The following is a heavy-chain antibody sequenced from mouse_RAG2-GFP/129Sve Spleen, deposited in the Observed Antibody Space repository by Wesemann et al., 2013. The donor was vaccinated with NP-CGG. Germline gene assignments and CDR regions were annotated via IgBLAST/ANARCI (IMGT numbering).Heavy chain of an antibody. Sequence: SKSNNYATYYADSVKDRFTISRDDSQSMLYLQMNNLKTEDTAMYYCVRTATYAMDYWGQGTSVTVSS. D-gene: IGHD1-2*01. J-gene: IGHJ4*01. CDR3: VRTATYAMDY. CDR2: SKSNNYAT. V-gene: IGHV10-1*02.